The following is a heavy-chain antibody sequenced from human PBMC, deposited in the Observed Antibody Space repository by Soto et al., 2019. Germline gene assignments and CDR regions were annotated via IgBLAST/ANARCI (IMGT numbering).Heavy chain of an antibody. CDR3: ARESPEEKRIVLVPAADLYYYYYGMDV. V-gene: IGHV1-69*12. Sequence: QVQLVQSGAEVKKPGSSVKVSCKASGGTFSSYAISWVRQAPGQGLEWMGGIIPIFGTANYAQKFQGRVTITADESTSTAYMEINSPRYXDTAVYYCARESPEEKRIVLVPAADLYYYYYGMDVWGQGTTVTVSS. D-gene: IGHD2-2*01. CDR1: GGTFSSYA. CDR2: IIPIFGTA. J-gene: IGHJ6*02.